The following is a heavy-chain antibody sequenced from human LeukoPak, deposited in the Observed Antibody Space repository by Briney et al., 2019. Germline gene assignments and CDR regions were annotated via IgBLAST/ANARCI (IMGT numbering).Heavy chain of an antibody. CDR1: GGSISTYY. Sequence: KTSETLSLTCTVSGGSISTYYWNWIRQPPGKGLEWIGYVYYSGSTNYNLSLKSRVTISVDTSKNHFSLKVSSVTAADTAVYYCARGSTSDPYFQHWGQGTLVTVSS. D-gene: IGHD2-2*01. CDR2: VYYSGST. J-gene: IGHJ1*01. V-gene: IGHV4-59*01. CDR3: ARGSTSDPYFQH.